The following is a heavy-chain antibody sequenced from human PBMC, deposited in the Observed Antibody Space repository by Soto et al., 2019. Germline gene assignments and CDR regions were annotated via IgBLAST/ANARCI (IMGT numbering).Heavy chain of an antibody. J-gene: IGHJ4*02. CDR1: GFTFSDHY. D-gene: IGHD6-19*01. CDR3: ARAGVAGYRYFDY. CDR2: IRNKANSYST. V-gene: IGHV3-72*01. Sequence: EVQLVESGGGLVQPGGSLRLSCAASGFTFSDHYMDWVRQAPGKGLEWVGRIRNKANSYSTEYAASVKGRFTISRDESKDSLYLQINSLKTEDTAVYYCARAGVAGYRYFDYWGQGTLVTVSS.